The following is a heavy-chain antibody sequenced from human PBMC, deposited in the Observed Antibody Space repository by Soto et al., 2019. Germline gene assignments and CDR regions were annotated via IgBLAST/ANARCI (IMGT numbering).Heavy chain of an antibody. V-gene: IGHV3-74*01. CDR2: INTDGSST. CDR3: ARRGQEAPGLAH. J-gene: IGHJ5*02. CDR1: GFTFSSYW. Sequence: EVQLVESRGNLVQPGGSLRLSCAASGFTFSSYWMHWVRQAPGKGLVWLSRINTDGSSTSYVDSVKGRFTISRDNAKNTLYLQMNSLSVEDTAVYYCARRGQEAPGLAHWGQGTLVTVSS.